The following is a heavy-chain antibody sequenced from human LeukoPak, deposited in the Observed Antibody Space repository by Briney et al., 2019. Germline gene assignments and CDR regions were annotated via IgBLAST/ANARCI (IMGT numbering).Heavy chain of an antibody. CDR3: AKDPHDFTAY. D-gene: IGHD2-21*02. V-gene: IGHV3-23*01. Sequence: PGGSLRLYCAASGFIFRRFAMSCVRQAPGKGLEWVSSISGSGSDTYHADSVKGRFTISRDNFKNTLYLQMNSLRAEDTAVYYCAKDPHDFTAYWGQGTLVTVSS. CDR2: ISGSGSDT. CDR1: GFIFRRFA. J-gene: IGHJ4*02.